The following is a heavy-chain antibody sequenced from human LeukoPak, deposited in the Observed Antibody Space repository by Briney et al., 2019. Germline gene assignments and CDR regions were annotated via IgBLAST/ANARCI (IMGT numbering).Heavy chain of an antibody. J-gene: IGHJ4*02. Sequence: PGGSLRLSCAASGFTFSSYAMSWVRQAPGKGLEWVSGISGSGDSTYYADSMKGRFTISRDNSKNTLYLQMNSLRAEDTAVYYCARGGRGGAKKGYYFDYWGQGTLVTVSS. CDR2: ISGSGDST. V-gene: IGHV3-23*01. D-gene: IGHD3-10*01. CDR1: GFTFSSYA. CDR3: ARGGRGGAKKGYYFDY.